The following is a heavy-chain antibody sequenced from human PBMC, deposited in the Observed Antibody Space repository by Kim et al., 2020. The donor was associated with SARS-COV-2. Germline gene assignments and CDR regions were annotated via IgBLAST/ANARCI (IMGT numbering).Heavy chain of an antibody. V-gene: IGHV1-8*01. CDR3: ARGTVTTLSSDY. J-gene: IGHJ4*02. Sequence: GYAQKFQGRVTMTRNTSISTAYMELSSLRSEDTAVYYCARGTVTTLSSDYWGQGTLVTVSS. D-gene: IGHD4-17*01.